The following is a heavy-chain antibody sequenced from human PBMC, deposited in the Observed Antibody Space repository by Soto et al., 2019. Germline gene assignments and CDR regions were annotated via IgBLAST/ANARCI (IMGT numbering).Heavy chain of an antibody. Sequence: EVQLVESGGGLVQSGGSLRLSCEASGFTVNDNYMSWVRQAPGKGLEWVSVIYSAGSTYYADSVKGRFNSSRDNSKNTLYHQMNSLRVEDTAVYYCARDSPGGYTYGYYYYYHIDVWGKGTTVTVSS. CDR1: GFTVNDNY. CDR3: ARDSPGGYTYGYYYYYHIDV. J-gene: IGHJ6*03. D-gene: IGHD5-18*01. V-gene: IGHV3-66*01. CDR2: IYSAGST.